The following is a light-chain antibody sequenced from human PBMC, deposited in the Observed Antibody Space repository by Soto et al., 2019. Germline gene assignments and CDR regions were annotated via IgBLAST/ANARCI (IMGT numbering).Light chain of an antibody. CDR3: QQDGSSPYT. CDR2: GAS. CDR1: QSVSSSY. V-gene: IGKV3-20*01. J-gene: IGKJ2*01. Sequence: EIVLTQSPGTLSLSPGERATLSCRASQSVSSSYLAWYQQKPGQAPRLLIYGASSRATGIPDRFSGSGSGTDFTLTISRLEPEDCAVYYCQQDGSSPYTFGQGTKLAIK.